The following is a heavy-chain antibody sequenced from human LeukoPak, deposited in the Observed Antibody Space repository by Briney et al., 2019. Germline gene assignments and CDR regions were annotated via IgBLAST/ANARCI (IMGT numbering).Heavy chain of an antibody. D-gene: IGHD6-19*01. V-gene: IGHV3-21*04. CDR1: GFTFSSYS. CDR2: ISSSSSYI. Sequence: GGSLRLSCAASGFTFSSYSMNWVRQAPGKGLEWVSSISSSSSYIYYADSVKGRFTISRDNSKNTLYLQMNSLRAEDTAVYYCAKDPSDMGSGWYPLDYWGQGTLVTVSS. CDR3: AKDPSDMGSGWYPLDY. J-gene: IGHJ4*02.